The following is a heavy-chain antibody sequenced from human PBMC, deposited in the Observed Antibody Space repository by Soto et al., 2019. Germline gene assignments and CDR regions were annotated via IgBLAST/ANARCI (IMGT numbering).Heavy chain of an antibody. D-gene: IGHD3-10*01. V-gene: IGHV4-31*03. CDR3: ARDSRFRLDGMDV. J-gene: IGHJ6*02. CDR2: IYYSGST. Sequence: SETLSLTCTVSGGSISSGGYYWSWIRQHPGKGLEWIGYIYYSGSTYYNPSLKSRVTISVDTSKNQFSLKLSSVTAADTAVYYCARDSRFRLDGMDVWGQGTTVTVSS. CDR1: GGSISSGGYY.